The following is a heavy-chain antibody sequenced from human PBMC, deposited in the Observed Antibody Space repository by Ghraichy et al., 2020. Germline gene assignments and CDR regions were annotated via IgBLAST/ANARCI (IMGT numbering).Heavy chain of an antibody. J-gene: IGHJ4*02. V-gene: IGHV1-3*01. CDR1: GYTFTSYA. D-gene: IGHD6-13*01. CDR2: INAGNGNT. Sequence: ASVKVSCKASGYTFTSYAMHWVRQAPGQRLEWMGWINAGNGNTKYSQKFQGRVTITRDTSASTAYMELSSLRSEDTAVYYCARAGSSTRHFDYWGQGTLVTVSS. CDR3: ARAGSSTRHFDY.